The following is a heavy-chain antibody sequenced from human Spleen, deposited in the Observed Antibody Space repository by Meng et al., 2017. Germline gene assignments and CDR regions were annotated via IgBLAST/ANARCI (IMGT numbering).Heavy chain of an antibody. Sequence: ASVKVSCKPSGYNFPDYYIHWVRRAPGQGLEWMGRINPKSGDTHYAQKFQARVTMTGDTSISTAYMELSGLSSVTAADTAVYYCASLATYYYDSSGYYPPNYFDYWGQGTLVTVSS. CDR2: INPKSGDT. J-gene: IGHJ4*02. CDR1: GYNFPDYY. CDR3: ASLATYYYDSSGYYPPNYFDY. V-gene: IGHV1-2*06. D-gene: IGHD3-22*01.